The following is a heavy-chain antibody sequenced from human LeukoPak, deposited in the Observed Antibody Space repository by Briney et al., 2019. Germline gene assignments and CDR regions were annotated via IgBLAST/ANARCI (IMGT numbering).Heavy chain of an antibody. D-gene: IGHD3-10*01. Sequence: PSETLSLTCTVSGGSISSYYWTWIRQPPGKGLEWIGYIYYSGSTNYNPSLKSRVTISVDTSKNQFSLKLSSVTAADTAVYYCARRSYGSASPLRMDVWGQGTTVTVPS. CDR2: IYYSGST. V-gene: IGHV4-59*08. CDR3: ARRSYGSASPLRMDV. J-gene: IGHJ6*02. CDR1: GGSISSYY.